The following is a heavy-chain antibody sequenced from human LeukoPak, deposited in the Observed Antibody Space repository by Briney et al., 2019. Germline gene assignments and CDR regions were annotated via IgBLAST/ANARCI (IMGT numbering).Heavy chain of an antibody. CDR2: IYYSGST. V-gene: IGHV4-39*07. CDR1: GGSISSSSYY. J-gene: IGHJ4*02. Sequence: PSETLSLTCTVSGGSISSSSYYWGWIRQPPGKGLEWIGSIYYSGSTYYNPSLKSRVTISVDTSKNQFSLKLSSVTAADTAVYYCARVGGGSGWTSYWGQGTLVTVSS. CDR3: ARVGGGSGWTSY. D-gene: IGHD6-19*01.